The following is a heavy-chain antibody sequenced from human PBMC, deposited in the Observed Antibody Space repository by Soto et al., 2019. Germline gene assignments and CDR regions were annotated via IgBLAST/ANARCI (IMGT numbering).Heavy chain of an antibody. CDR2: INHSGTT. D-gene: IGHD3-3*01. J-gene: IGHJ4*02. CDR1: GGSFSGYY. Sequence: QVQLQQWGAGLLKPSETLSLTCAVYGGSFSGYYWSWIRQPPETGLEWIGEINHSGTTNYNPSLKSRVTISVDTSKNQFSLKLSSVTAADTAMYYCARGDLRSRDYWGQGTLVTVSS. V-gene: IGHV4-34*01. CDR3: ARGDLRSRDY.